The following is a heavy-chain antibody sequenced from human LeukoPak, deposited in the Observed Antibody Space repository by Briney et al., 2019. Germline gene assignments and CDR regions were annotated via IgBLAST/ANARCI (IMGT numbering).Heavy chain of an antibody. V-gene: IGHV3-53*01. CDR2: IYSDNT. D-gene: IGHD3-10*02. CDR1: GFTVSSNS. CDR3: AELGITMIGGV. J-gene: IGHJ6*04. Sequence: GGALRLSCTVSGFTVSSNSMSWVRQAPGKGLEWVSFIYSDNTHYSDSVKGRFTISRDNSKNTLYLQMNSLRAEDTAVYYCAELGITMIGGVWGKGTTVTISS.